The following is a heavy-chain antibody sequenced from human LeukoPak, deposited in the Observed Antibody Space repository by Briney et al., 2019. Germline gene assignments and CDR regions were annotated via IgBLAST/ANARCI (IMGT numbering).Heavy chain of an antibody. CDR1: GYSFTSYW. J-gene: IGHJ4*02. CDR2: MYPSDSDT. CDR3: ARSAGGTGPLDY. V-gene: IGHV5-51*01. D-gene: IGHD3/OR15-3a*01. Sequence: GESLKISCKGSGYSFTSYWIGWVRQMPGKGLEWMGVMYPSDSDTRYSPSFQGQVTMSADKSISTAYLQRSRLQASGTAIYCARSAGGTGPLDYWGQGTLVTVSS.